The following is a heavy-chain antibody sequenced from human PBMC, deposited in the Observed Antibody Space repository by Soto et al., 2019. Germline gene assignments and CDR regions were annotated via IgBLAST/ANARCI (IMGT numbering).Heavy chain of an antibody. CDR2: INSDGSST. D-gene: IGHD6-13*01. Sequence: PGGSLRLSCAASGFTFSSYWMQWVRQAPGKGLVWVSRINSDGSSTSYADSVKGRFTFSRDNAKNTLYLQMNSLRAEDTAVYYCARVAYSSSWYVDYWGQGTLVTVSS. V-gene: IGHV3-74*01. CDR3: ARVAYSSSWYVDY. J-gene: IGHJ4*02. CDR1: GFTFSSYW.